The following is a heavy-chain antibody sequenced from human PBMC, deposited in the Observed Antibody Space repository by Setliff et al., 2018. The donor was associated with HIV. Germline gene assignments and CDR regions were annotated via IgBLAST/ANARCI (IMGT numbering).Heavy chain of an antibody. CDR1: GYTFTSYD. D-gene: IGHD6-19*01. CDR2: MNPNSGNT. Sequence: ASVKVSCKASGYTFTSYDINWVRQATGQGLEWMGWMNPNSGNTGYAQKFQGRVTMTEDTSTDTAYMELSSLRSEDTAVYYCATITAEADGYSSGWSALYFDYWGQGTLVTVSS. V-gene: IGHV1-8*02. J-gene: IGHJ4*02. CDR3: ATITAEADGYSSGWSALYFDY.